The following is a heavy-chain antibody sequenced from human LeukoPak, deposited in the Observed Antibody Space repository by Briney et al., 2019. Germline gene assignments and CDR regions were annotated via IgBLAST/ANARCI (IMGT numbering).Heavy chain of an antibody. CDR1: GGSISSDY. D-gene: IGHD6-6*01. Sequence: SETLSLTCTVSGGSISSDYWSWIRQPAGKGLEWIGRIYTSGSTNYNPSLTSRVTMSVDTSKNQFSLKLSSVTVAETAVYYCASGIEYSSSDYWGQGTLVTVSS. CDR3: ASGIEYSSSDY. V-gene: IGHV4-4*07. J-gene: IGHJ4*02. CDR2: IYTSGST.